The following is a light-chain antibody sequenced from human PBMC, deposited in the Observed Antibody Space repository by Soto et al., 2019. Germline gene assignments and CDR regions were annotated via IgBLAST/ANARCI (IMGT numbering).Light chain of an antibody. V-gene: IGKV3-20*01. Sequence: EIVLTQSPGTRSLSPGERATLSCRASQSVRSNYLAWYQQKPGQAPRLLIYGASSRAIGIPDRFSGSGSGTDFTLTISRLESEDFAVYFCQQYDSSLLTFGGGTKVVIK. CDR1: QSVRSNY. J-gene: IGKJ4*01. CDR3: QQYDSSLLT. CDR2: GAS.